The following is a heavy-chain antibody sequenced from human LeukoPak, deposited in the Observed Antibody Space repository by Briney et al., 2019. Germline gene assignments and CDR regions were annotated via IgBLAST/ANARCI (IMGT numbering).Heavy chain of an antibody. Sequence: GRSLRLSCAASGXTFSSYGMHWVRQAPGKGLEWVAVISYDGSNKYYADSVKGRFTISRDNSKNTLYLQMNSLRAEDTAVYFCAKSYRFFDYWGQGTLVTVSS. J-gene: IGHJ4*02. V-gene: IGHV3-30*18. CDR1: GXTFSSYG. D-gene: IGHD2-2*01. CDR3: AKSYRFFDY. CDR2: ISYDGSNK.